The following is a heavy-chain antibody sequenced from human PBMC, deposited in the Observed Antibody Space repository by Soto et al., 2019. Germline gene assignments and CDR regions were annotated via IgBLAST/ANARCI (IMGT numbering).Heavy chain of an antibody. CDR2: IYPGDSDT. CDR3: ARLGRPGYSSSWLDY. CDR1: GYSFTNYW. V-gene: IGHV5-51*01. Sequence: PGESLKISCKGSGYSFTNYWIGWVRQMPGKGLEWMGIIYPGDSDTRYSPSFQGQVTMSADKSISLAYLQWSSLKASDTAMYYCARLGRPGYSSSWLDYWGQGTLVTVSS. J-gene: IGHJ4*02. D-gene: IGHD6-13*01.